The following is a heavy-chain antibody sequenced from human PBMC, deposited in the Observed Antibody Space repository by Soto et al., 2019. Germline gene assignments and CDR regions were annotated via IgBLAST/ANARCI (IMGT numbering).Heavy chain of an antibody. CDR1: GGSISSSY. V-gene: IGHV4-59*01. CDR2: IYYTGNT. D-gene: IGHD3-10*01. Sequence: PSETLSLTCTVSGGSISSSYWSWIRQPPGKGLEWIGFIYYTGNTNYNPSLKSRVTISVDTSKNQFSLKLSSVTAADTAVYYCARARLSRSWWFDPWGQGTLVTVSS. CDR3: ARARLSRSWWFDP. J-gene: IGHJ5*02.